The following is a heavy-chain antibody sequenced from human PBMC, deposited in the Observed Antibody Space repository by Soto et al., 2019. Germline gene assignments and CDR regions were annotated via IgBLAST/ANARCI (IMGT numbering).Heavy chain of an antibody. CDR3: ARGPVLRFLEWLLYFDY. J-gene: IGHJ4*02. Sequence: ASVKVSCKASGYTFTSYAMHWVRQAPGQRLEWMGWINAGNGNTKYSQKFQGRVPITRDTSASTAYMELSSLRSEDTAVYYCARGPVLRFLEWLLYFDYWGQGTLVTVSS. V-gene: IGHV1-3*01. CDR1: GYTFTSYA. D-gene: IGHD3-3*01. CDR2: INAGNGNT.